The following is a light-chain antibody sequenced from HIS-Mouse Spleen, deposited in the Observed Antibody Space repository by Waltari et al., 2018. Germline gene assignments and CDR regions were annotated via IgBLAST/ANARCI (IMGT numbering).Light chain of an antibody. CDR2: EGS. CDR1: SSDGGSYNL. V-gene: IGLV2-23*01. CDR3: CSYAGSSTYV. Sequence: QSALTQPASVSGSPGQSITISCTGTSSDGGSYNLVSWYQQHAGKAPKLMLYEGSKLPSGVSNRFSGSKSGNTASLTISGLQAEDEADYYCCSYAGSSTYVFGTGTKVTVL. J-gene: IGLJ1*01.